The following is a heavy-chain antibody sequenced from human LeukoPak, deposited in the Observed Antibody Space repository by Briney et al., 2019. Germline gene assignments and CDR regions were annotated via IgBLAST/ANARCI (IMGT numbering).Heavy chain of an antibody. D-gene: IGHD3-22*01. CDR3: ATQKRDYYDSSGLD. Sequence: ASVKVSCKVSGYTFTDYSMHWVQQAPGKGLEWMGLVDPEDGETIYAEKFQGRVTITADTSTDTAYVELSSLRSEDTAVYYCATQKRDYYDSSGLDWGQGTLVTVSS. J-gene: IGHJ4*02. V-gene: IGHV1-69-2*01. CDR1: GYTFTDYS. CDR2: VDPEDGET.